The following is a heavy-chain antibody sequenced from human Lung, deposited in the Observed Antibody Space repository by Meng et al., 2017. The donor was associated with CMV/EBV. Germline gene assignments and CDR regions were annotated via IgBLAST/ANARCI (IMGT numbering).Heavy chain of an antibody. Sequence: SCAASGFTVSSNDMHWVRQAPGKGLEWVAVISYDGSNKYYADSEKGRFTISRNNSKNTLYLQMNSLRAENTAEYYCARPGSYGGTPYYFDYWGQGTXVTVSS. J-gene: IGHJ4*02. CDR1: GFTVSSND. CDR3: ARPGSYGGTPYYFDY. V-gene: IGHV3-30-3*01. D-gene: IGHD4-23*01. CDR2: ISYDGSNK.